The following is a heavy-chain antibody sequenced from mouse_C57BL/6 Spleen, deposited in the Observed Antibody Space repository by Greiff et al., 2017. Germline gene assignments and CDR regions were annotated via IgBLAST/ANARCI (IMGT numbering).Heavy chain of an antibody. Sequence: QVQLKESGPELVKPGASVKLSCKASGYTFTSYDINWVKQRPGQGLEWIGWIYPRDGSTKYNEKFKGKATLTVDTSSSTAYMELHSLTSEDSAVYFCARGTVVATDYAMDYWGQGTSVTVSS. CDR3: ARGTVVATDYAMDY. CDR2: IYPRDGST. J-gene: IGHJ4*01. V-gene: IGHV1-85*01. D-gene: IGHD1-1*01. CDR1: GYTFTSYD.